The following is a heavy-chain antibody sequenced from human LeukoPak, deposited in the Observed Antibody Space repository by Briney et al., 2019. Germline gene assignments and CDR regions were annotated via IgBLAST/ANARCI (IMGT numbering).Heavy chain of an antibody. CDR3: ARAFLVGYSPEEFYFDY. CDR2: IHHSGTT. J-gene: IGHJ4*02. V-gene: IGHV4-4*02. CDR1: GASISSSTW. Sequence: PSGTLSLTCAVSGASISSSTWWSWVRQPPGKGLEWIGDIHHSGTTNYSPSLKSRVTISVDKSKNQFYLKLSSVTAADTAVYYCARAFLVGYSPEEFYFDYWGQGTLVTVSS. D-gene: IGHD2-15*01.